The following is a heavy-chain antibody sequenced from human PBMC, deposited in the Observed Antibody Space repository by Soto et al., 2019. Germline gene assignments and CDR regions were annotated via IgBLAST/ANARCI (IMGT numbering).Heavy chain of an antibody. CDR1: GYTFTSYG. CDR3: ARAARLNDYGDYGADY. D-gene: IGHD4-17*01. Sequence: QVRLVQSGAEVKKPGASVKVSCKASGYTFTSYGISWVRQAPGQGLEWMGWISAYNGNTNYAQKLQGRVTMTTDTSTRTAYMAQRSVRSDYTAAYCYARAARLNDYGDYGADYWGQGTMIIVSS. CDR2: ISAYNGNT. V-gene: IGHV1-18*01. J-gene: IGHJ4*02.